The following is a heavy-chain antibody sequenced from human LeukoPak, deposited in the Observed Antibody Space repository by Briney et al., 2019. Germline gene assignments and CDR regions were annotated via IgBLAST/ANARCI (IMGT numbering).Heavy chain of an antibody. D-gene: IGHD6-13*01. V-gene: IGHV3-64*01. J-gene: IGHJ6*03. CDR3: ARDPQYSSSWYGVYYYMDV. Sequence: GGSLRLSCAASGFTFSSYAKHWVRQAPGKGLEYVSAISSNGGSTYYANSVKGRFTISRDNSKNTLYLQMGSLRAEDMAVYYCARDPQYSSSWYGVYYYMDVWGKGTTVTVSS. CDR2: ISSNGGST. CDR1: GFTFSSYA.